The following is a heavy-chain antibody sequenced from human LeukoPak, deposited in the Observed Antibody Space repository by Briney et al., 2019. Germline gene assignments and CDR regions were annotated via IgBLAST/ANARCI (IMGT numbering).Heavy chain of an antibody. CDR3: AKDRMDPANS. J-gene: IGHJ4*02. Sequence: GGTLRLSCAASGFIFSNYGMSWVRQTPGEGLEWVSSIGGSGLYTYYADSVKGRFTISRDNSKNTPYLQMNSLRAEDTAVYYCAKDRMDPANSWGQGTLVTVSS. CDR1: GFIFSNYG. CDR2: IGGSGLYT. D-gene: IGHD2-2*03. V-gene: IGHV3-23*01.